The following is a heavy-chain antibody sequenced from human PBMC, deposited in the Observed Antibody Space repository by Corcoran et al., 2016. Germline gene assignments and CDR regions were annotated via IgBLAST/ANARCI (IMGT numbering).Heavy chain of an antibody. V-gene: IGHV4-39*01. J-gene: IGHJ5*02. CDR3: ASRPRITGTCGFDP. D-gene: IGHD1-20*01. CDR2: IYYSGST. Sequence: QLQLQESGPGLVKPSETLSLTCTVSGDSISSSSYYWGWIRQPPGKGLEGIGSIYYSGSTYYNPSLKSPVTISVDTSKNQFSLKLSSVTAADTAVYYCASRPRITGTCGFDPWGHLTLVTFSS. CDR1: GDSISSSSYY.